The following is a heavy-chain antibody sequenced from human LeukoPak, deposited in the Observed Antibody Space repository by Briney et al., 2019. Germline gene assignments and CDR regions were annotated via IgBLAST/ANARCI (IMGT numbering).Heavy chain of an antibody. J-gene: IGHJ6*03. CDR1: GFTFSSYG. CDR2: IRYDGSNK. CDR3: AKGAVPAAIHYYYYMDV. Sequence: GGSLRLSCAASGFTFSSYGMHWVRQAPGKGLEWVAFIRYDGSNKYYADSVKGRFTISRDNSKNTLYLQMNSLRAEDTAVYYCAKGAVPAAIHYYYYMDVWGKGTTVTVSS. V-gene: IGHV3-30*02. D-gene: IGHD2-2*02.